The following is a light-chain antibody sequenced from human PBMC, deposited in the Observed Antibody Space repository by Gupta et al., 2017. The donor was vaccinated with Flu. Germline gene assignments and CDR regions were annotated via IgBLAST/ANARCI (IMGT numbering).Light chain of an antibody. J-gene: IGLJ3*02. Sequence: QPASVSGSPGQSITISCTGTSSDVGSYNLVSWYQQHPGKAPKLMIYEGSKRPSGVSNRFSGSKSSNTASLTISGLQAEDEADYYCCSYAGSSTWVFGGGTKLTVL. CDR1: SSDVGSYNL. CDR3: CSYAGSSTWV. CDR2: EGS. V-gene: IGLV2-23*01.